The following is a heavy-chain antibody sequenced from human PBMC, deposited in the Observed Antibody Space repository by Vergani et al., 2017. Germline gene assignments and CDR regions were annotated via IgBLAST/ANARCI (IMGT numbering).Heavy chain of an antibody. V-gene: IGHV3-7*01. CDR2: IKQDGSEK. CDR1: GFTFSSYW. J-gene: IGHJ4*02. D-gene: IGHD5-18*01. CDR3: ARDLTTAIKTDHFDY. Sequence: EVQLVESGGGLVQPGGSLRLSCAASGFTFSSYWMSWVRQAPGKGLEWVANIKQDGSEKYYVDSVKGRFTISRDNAKNSLYLQMNSLRAEDTAVYYCARDLTTAIKTDHFDYWGQGTLVTVSS.